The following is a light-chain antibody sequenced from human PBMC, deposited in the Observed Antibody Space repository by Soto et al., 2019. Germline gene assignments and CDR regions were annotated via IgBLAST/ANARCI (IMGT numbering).Light chain of an antibody. Sequence: EIVLTQSPGTLSLSPGERATLSCRASQSLSSSNLAWYQHKPGQAPRLLIYHASSRATGIPDRFSGSGSGTDFTLTISRLEPGDFAVYYCQHYGSPYTFGQGTKLETK. J-gene: IGKJ2*01. CDR3: QHYGSPYT. V-gene: IGKV3-20*01. CDR2: HAS. CDR1: QSLSSSN.